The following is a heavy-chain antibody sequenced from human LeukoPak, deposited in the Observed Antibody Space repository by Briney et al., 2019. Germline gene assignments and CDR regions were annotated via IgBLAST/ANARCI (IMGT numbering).Heavy chain of an antibody. CDR2: IYYSGST. CDR1: GGSISSYY. D-gene: IGHD6-19*01. CDR3: ARVAVGGTGPDY. V-gene: IGHV4-59*01. J-gene: IGHJ4*02. Sequence: SETLSLTCTVSGGSISSYYWSWIRQPPGKGLEWIGYIYYSGSTNYNPSLKSRVTISVDTSKNQFSLKLSSVTAADTAVYYCARVAVGGTGPDYWGQGTLVTVSS.